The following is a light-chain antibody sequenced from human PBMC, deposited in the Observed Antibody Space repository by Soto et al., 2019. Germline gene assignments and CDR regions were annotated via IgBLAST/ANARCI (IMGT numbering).Light chain of an antibody. CDR3: QQSYSTPPEYT. V-gene: IGKV1-39*01. CDR1: QSISTY. J-gene: IGKJ2*01. Sequence: DIQMTQSPSSLSASVGDRVTITCRAGQSISTYLNWYQQKPGKAPNLLIYAASNLESGVPSRFSGSGSGTHFTLTIDSLQPGDSATYFWQQSYSTPPEYTFGQGTKLEIK. CDR2: AAS.